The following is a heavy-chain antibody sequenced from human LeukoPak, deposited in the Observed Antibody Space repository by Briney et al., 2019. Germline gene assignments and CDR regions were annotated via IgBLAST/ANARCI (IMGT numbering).Heavy chain of an antibody. J-gene: IGHJ4*02. V-gene: IGHV4-34*01. CDR1: GGSFSGYY. Sequence: SETLSLTRAVYGGSFSGYYWSWIRQPPGKGLEWIGEINHSGSTNYNPSLKSRVTISVDTSKNQFSLKLSSVTAADTAVYYCASSVLMVYARYYFDYWGQGTLVTVSS. CDR2: INHSGST. CDR3: ASSVLMVYARYYFDY. D-gene: IGHD2-8*01.